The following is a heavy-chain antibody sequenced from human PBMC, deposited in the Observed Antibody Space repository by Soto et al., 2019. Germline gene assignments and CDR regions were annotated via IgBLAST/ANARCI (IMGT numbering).Heavy chain of an antibody. CDR1: GDTFTDYY. CDR3: ARGGHVVVVTAALGY. D-gene: IGHD2-21*02. V-gene: IGHV1-46*01. CDR2: VNPSGGHT. Sequence: QVQLMQSGAEVKKPGASVKVSCKASGDTFTDYYIHWVRQAPGQGLEWMGTVNPSGGHTTYAQHFLGRVTLTXAXSXXTLDRELTSLTSDDTAIYYCARGGHVVVVTAALGYWGQGTLVTVSS. J-gene: IGHJ4*02.